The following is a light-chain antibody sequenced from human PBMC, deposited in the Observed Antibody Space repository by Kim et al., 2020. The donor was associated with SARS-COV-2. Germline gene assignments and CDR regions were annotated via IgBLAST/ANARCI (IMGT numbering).Light chain of an antibody. V-gene: IGKV1-5*03. CDR2: QAG. J-gene: IGKJ1*01. CDR3: QQYSDFPRT. Sequence: DTQMTQSPSTVSALVGDRVTITCRASQSIGEWLAWYQQKPGEAPKLLMYQAGILQSGVPSRFSGSGSGTEFTLIISSLQPDDFATYHCQQYSDFPRTFGQGTKVDIK. CDR1: QSIGEW.